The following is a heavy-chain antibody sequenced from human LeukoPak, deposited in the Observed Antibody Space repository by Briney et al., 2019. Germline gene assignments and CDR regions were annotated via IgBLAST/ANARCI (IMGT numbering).Heavy chain of an antibody. CDR3: ARGYYDSSGYYYYYYYYMDV. CDR2: ISTIGIT. J-gene: IGHJ6*03. D-gene: IGHD3-22*01. V-gene: IGHV4-61*02. CDR1: SGSISSSNYY. Sequence: SETLSLTCTVSSGSISSSNYYWSWIRQPAGKGLEWIGRISTIGITNYNPSLNSRVTISIDTSKNQFSLKLSSVTAADTAVYYCARGYYDSSGYYYYYYYYMDVWGKGTTVTISS.